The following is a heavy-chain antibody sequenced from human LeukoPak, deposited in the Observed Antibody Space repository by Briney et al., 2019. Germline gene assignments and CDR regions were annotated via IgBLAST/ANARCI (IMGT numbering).Heavy chain of an antibody. J-gene: IGHJ3*01. V-gene: IGHV3-7*04. Sequence: GGSLRLSCAVSGFTFRNYAMNWVRQAPGKGLEWVANIKQDGSEKYYVDSVKGRFTISRDNAKNSLYLQMNSPRAEDTAVFYCARDTVVVPQGDAFDVWGQGTMVTVSS. CDR1: GFTFRNYA. CDR3: ARDTVVVPQGDAFDV. D-gene: IGHD2-2*01. CDR2: IKQDGSEK.